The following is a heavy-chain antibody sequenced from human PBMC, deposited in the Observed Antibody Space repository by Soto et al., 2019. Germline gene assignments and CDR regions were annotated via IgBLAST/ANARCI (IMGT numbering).Heavy chain of an antibody. V-gene: IGHV3-7*01. CDR1: GFTFSSYA. J-gene: IGHJ4*02. CDR2: IKVDGSEK. Sequence: PGGSLRLSCAASGFTFSSYAMSWVRQAPGKGLEWVANIKVDGSEKYYVNSVKGRFTISRDNAKNSLYLQMNSLRAEDTAVYYCARTRPGLYFDYWGQGTPVTVSS. CDR3: ARTRPGLYFDY.